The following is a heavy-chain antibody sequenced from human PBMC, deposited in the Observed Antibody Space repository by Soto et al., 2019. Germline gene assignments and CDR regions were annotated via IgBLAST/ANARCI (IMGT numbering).Heavy chain of an antibody. CDR1: GCSISSGGYY. V-gene: IGHV4-31*11. Sequence: PSEALALTCAVSGCSISSGGYYWSWIRQHPGKGLEWIGYIYYSGSTYYNPSLKSRVIISLDTSKNQFSLKLSSVSAADTAVYYCTREHLWSTGCSRSSCGNWFESWGQGTLVPVSS. CDR3: TREHLWSTGCSRSSCGNWFES. D-gene: IGHD2-2*01. CDR2: IYYSGST. J-gene: IGHJ5*01.